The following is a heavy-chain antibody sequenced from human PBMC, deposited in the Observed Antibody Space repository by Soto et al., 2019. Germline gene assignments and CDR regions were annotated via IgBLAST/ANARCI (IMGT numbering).Heavy chain of an antibody. V-gene: IGHV4-39*01. J-gene: IGHJ4*02. D-gene: IGHD5-18*01. CDR3: VVAPPRRGYSYGYFDY. Sequence: SETLSLTCTVSGVSISNSSFYWGWVRQPPGKGLEWIGTIYYTGSTYYNPSLKSRVAISSDTSKNQFSLNLRFVTAADTAVYFCVVAPPRRGYSYGYFDYWGQGTQVTVSS. CDR2: IYYTGST. CDR1: GVSISNSSFY.